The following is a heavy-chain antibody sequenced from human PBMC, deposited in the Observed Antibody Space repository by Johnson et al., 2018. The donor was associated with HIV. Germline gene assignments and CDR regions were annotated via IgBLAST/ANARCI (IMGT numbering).Heavy chain of an antibody. J-gene: IGHJ3*02. V-gene: IGHV3-33*01. Sequence: QVQLVESGGGVVQPGRSLRLSCTASGFNFSTYGMHWVRQAPGKGLEWVAVIWYDGSNKYYADSVRGRFTISRDNTENSLYLQMDSLRAEDTAIYYCARDSSYGLSSGGWVDSFDIWGQGTMVTVSS. D-gene: IGHD6-6*01. CDR2: IWYDGSNK. CDR1: GFNFSTYG. CDR3: ARDSSYGLSSGGWVDSFDI.